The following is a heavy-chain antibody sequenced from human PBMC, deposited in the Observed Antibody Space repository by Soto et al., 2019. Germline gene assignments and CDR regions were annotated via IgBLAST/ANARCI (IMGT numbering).Heavy chain of an antibody. CDR1: GGSISSGGDY. V-gene: IGHV4-31*03. D-gene: IGHD3-22*01. Sequence: PSETLSLTCTVSGGSISSGGDYWSWIRQHPGKGLEWIGYIYYSGSTYYNPSLKSRVTISVDTSKNQFSLKLSSVTAADTAVYYCARGGDVPNYYDSSGYYPFDYWGQGTLVTVSS. CDR3: ARGGDVPNYYDSSGYYPFDY. J-gene: IGHJ4*02. CDR2: IYYSGST.